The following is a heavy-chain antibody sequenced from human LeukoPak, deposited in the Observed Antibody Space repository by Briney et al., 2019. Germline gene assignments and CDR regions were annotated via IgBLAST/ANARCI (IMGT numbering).Heavy chain of an antibody. CDR3: ARGGRLRGVVKLDP. D-gene: IGHD3-16*01. J-gene: IGHJ5*02. CDR1: GGSFSGYY. CDR2: INHSGST. V-gene: IGHV4-34*01. Sequence: SETLSLTCAVYGGSFSGYYWSWTRQPPGKGLEWIGEINHSGSTNYNPSLKSRVTISVDTSKNQFSLKLSSVTAADTAVYYCARGGRLRGVVKLDPWGQGTLVTVSS.